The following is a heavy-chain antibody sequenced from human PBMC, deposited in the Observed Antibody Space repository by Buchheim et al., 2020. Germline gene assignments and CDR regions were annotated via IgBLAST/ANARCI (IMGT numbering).Heavy chain of an antibody. CDR2: INHSGST. D-gene: IGHD1-7*01. CDR1: GGSFSGYY. J-gene: IGHJ5*02. CDR3: ARLTGTTGGWFDP. Sequence: QVQLQQWGAGLLKPSETMSLTCAVYGGSFSGYYWSWIRQPPGKGLEWIGEINHSGSTNYNPSLKSRVTISVDTSKNQFSLKLSSVTAADTAVYYCARLTGTTGGWFDPWGQGTL. V-gene: IGHV4-34*01.